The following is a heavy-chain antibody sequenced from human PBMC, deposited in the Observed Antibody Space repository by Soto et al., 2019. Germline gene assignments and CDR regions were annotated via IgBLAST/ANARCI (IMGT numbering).Heavy chain of an antibody. J-gene: IGHJ6*02. CDR2: IIPIFGTA. CDR1: GGTFSSYA. Sequence: QVQLVQSGAEVKKPGSSVKVSCKASGGTFSSYAISWVRQAPGQGLEWMGGIIPIFGTANYAQKFQGRVTITADESTSTAYMELSRLRSEDTAVYYCARDTSRYSSSFHPYYYYGMDVLGQGPTVTVSS. D-gene: IGHD6-13*01. CDR3: ARDTSRYSSSFHPYYYYGMDV. V-gene: IGHV1-69*01.